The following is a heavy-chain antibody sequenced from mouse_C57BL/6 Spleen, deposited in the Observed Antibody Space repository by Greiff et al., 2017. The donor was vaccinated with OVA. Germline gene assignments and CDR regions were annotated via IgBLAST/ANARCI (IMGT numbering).Heavy chain of an antibody. J-gene: IGHJ2*01. CDR3: AKGGAVVAKDYFDY. V-gene: IGHV2-5*01. D-gene: IGHD1-1*01. Sequence: VKLMESGPGLVQPSQSLSITCTVSGFSLTSYGVHWVRQSPGKGLEWLGVIWRGGSTDYNAAFMSRLSITKDNSKSQVFFKMNSLQADDTAIYYCAKGGAVVAKDYFDYWGQGTTLTVSS. CDR2: IWRGGST. CDR1: GFSLTSYG.